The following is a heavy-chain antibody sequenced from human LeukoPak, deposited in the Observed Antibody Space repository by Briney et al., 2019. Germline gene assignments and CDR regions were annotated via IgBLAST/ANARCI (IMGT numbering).Heavy chain of an antibody. D-gene: IGHD5-18*01. CDR2: IYHSGST. V-gene: IGHV4-38-2*02. CDR3: AREVGAGGTATVPY. J-gene: IGHJ4*02. Sequence: SDTLSLTCAVSGYSISSGYYWGWIRQPPGKGLEWIGSIYHSGSTYYNPSLKSRVTISVDTSKNQFSLKLSSVTAADTAVYYCAREVGAGGTATVPYWGQGTLVTVSS. CDR1: GYSISSGYY.